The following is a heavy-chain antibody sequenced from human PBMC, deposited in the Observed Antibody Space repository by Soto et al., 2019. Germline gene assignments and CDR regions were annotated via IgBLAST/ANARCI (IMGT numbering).Heavy chain of an antibody. D-gene: IGHD6-19*01. Sequence: FLRLCCSAAGFTIINYAVSRVLQAKRKGLEWVSAISGSGGSTYYADSVKGRFTISRDNSKNTLYLQMNSLRAEDTAVYYCSKDRVRAVAGTSILDYRGQGTLVTVSS. J-gene: IGHJ4*02. CDR2: ISGSGGST. CDR3: SKDRVRAVAGTSILDY. V-gene: IGHV3-23*01. CDR1: GFTIINYA.